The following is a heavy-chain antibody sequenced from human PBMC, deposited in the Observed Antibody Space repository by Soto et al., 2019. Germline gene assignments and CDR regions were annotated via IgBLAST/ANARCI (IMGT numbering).Heavy chain of an antibody. CDR2: INTYNGNT. CDR3: AMVDVYVTPSPQDV. J-gene: IGHJ6*02. D-gene: IGHD2-8*01. CDR1: GYTFTRYG. V-gene: IGHV1-18*01. Sequence: QVQLLQSGAEVKNPGASVKVSCKASGYTFTRYGIGWARQAPGQGLEWMGWINTYNGNTNYAKNVQGRVTLTTDTSTSTAYMELRSLRSNDTAIYYCAMVDVYVTPSPQDVWGQGTTVIVSS.